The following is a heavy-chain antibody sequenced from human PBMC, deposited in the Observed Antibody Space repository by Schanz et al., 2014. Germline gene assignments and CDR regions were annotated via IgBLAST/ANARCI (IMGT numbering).Heavy chain of an antibody. V-gene: IGHV4-31*03. J-gene: IGHJ5*02. CDR2: IYYRGNT. Sequence: QVQLQESGPGLVEPSQTLSLTCTVSGDSISSAYWSWIRQHPGKGLEWIGFIYYRGNTYYNPSLKSRVSISLDPSKTQFFLNLNSLTAADTAVYYCARVPEPGWFDPWGQGTLXTVS. CDR3: ARVPEPGWFDP. CDR1: GDSISSAY. D-gene: IGHD1-26*01.